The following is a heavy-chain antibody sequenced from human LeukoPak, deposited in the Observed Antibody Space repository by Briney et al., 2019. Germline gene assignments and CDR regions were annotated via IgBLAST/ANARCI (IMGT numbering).Heavy chain of an antibody. D-gene: IGHD3-3*01. CDR3: ARAFNGKILEWSDY. J-gene: IGHJ4*02. Sequence: PGGXLRLSCAASGVTFRSYSMNWVRQAPGKGLEWVSSISSSSSYIYYADSVKGRFTISRDNAKNSLYLQMNSLRAEDTAVYYCARAFNGKILEWSDYWGQGTLVTVSS. V-gene: IGHV3-21*01. CDR2: ISSSSSYI. CDR1: GVTFRSYS.